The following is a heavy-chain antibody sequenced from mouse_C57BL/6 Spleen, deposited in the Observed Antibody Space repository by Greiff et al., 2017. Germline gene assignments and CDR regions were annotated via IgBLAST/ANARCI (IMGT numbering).Heavy chain of an antibody. CDR1: GYTFTDYE. Sequence: QVQLKESGAELVRPGASVTLSCKASGYTFTDYEMHWVKQTPVHGLEWIGAIDPETGGTAYNQKFKGKAILTADKSSSTAYMELRSLTSEYSAVYYCTRNGIDSPRGDYWGQGTTLTVSS. CDR2: IDPETGGT. CDR3: TRNGIDSPRGDY. V-gene: IGHV1-15*01. J-gene: IGHJ2*01. D-gene: IGHD1-1*01.